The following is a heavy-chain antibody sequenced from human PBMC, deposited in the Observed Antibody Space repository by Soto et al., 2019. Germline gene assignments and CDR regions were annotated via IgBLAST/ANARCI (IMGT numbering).Heavy chain of an antibody. Sequence: SETLSLTCTVSGGSISSYYWSWIRQPPGKGLEWIGYIYYSGSTNYNPSLKSRVTISVDTSKNQFSLKLSSVTAADTAVYYCASFPTYYYDSSGMNPWGQGALVTVSS. V-gene: IGHV4-59*01. J-gene: IGHJ5*02. CDR2: IYYSGST. CDR1: GGSISSYY. D-gene: IGHD3-22*01. CDR3: ASFPTYYYDSSGMNP.